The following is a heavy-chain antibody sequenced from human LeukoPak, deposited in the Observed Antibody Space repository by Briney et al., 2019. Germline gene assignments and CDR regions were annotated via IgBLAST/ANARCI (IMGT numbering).Heavy chain of an antibody. CDR3: ARRGGSSSRRSPIDY. J-gene: IGHJ4*02. V-gene: IGHV3-7*01. D-gene: IGHD6-6*01. Sequence: GGSLRLSCAASAFTVTKKYMIWVRQAPGKGPEWLANIKQDGSQRYYVDSVRGRFTISRDNAKNSLFLQMNGLRAEDTAVYYCARRGGSSSRRSPIDYWGQGTLVTVSS. CDR2: IKQDGSQR. CDR1: AFTVTKKY.